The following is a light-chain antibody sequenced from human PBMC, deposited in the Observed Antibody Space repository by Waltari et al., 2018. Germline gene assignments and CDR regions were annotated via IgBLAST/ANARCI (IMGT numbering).Light chain of an antibody. J-gene: IGKJ2*01. V-gene: IGKV2-29*02. CDR2: EVS. CDR1: QSLLHADGETY. CDR3: MQGVNLPHT. Sequence: DIVMTQSPHSLSVTAGQPASISCKPSQSLLHADGETYLRWFLQKAGQPPQLLIYEVSSRLSGVPDRFSGSGSGTDFTLRFSRVEAEDVGVYYCMQGVNLPHTFGQGTKLEI.